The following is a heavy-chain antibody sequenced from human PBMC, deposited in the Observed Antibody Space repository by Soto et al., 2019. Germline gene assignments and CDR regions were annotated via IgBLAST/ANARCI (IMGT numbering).Heavy chain of an antibody. CDR3: ARDYDFSGWFDP. CDR2: ISSSSSYI. J-gene: IGHJ5*02. Sequence: GGSLRLSCAASGFTFSSYSMNWVRQAPGKGLEWVSSISSSSSYIYYADSVKGRFTISRDSAKNSLYLQMNSLRAEDTAVYYCARDYDFSGWFDPWGQGTLVTVSS. CDR1: GFTFSSYS. V-gene: IGHV3-21*01. D-gene: IGHD3-3*01.